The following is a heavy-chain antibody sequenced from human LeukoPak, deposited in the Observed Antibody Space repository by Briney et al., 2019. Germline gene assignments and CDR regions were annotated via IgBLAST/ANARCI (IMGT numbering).Heavy chain of an antibody. D-gene: IGHD3-22*01. J-gene: IGHJ2*01. CDR2: IYYSGST. Sequence: SETLSLTCTVSGGSISSSSYYWGWIRQPPGKGLEWIGSIYYSGSTYYNPSLKSRVTISVDTSKNQFSLKLSSVTAADTAVYYCASESPGDYYDSSLRYFDLWGRGTLVTVSS. V-gene: IGHV4-39*07. CDR3: ASESPGDYYDSSLRYFDL. CDR1: GGSISSSSYY.